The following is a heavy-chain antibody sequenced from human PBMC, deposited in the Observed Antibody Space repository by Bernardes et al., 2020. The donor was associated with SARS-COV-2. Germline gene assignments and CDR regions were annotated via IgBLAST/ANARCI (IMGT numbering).Heavy chain of an antibody. V-gene: IGHV3-33*01. CDR3: AGMVRGVSGSFDY. CDR1: GFTFSSYG. D-gene: IGHD3-10*01. Sequence: RLSCAASGFTFSSYGMHWVRQAPGQGLEWVAVIWYDGSTKSYADSVKGRFTISRDNSKNTLYLQMNSLRAEDTAVYYCAGMVRGVSGSFDYWGQGTLVTVPS. CDR2: IWYDGSTK. J-gene: IGHJ4*02.